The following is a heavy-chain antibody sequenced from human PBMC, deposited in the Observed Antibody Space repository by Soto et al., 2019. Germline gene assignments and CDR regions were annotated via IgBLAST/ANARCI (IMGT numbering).Heavy chain of an antibody. CDR1: GFTFSSYS. J-gene: IGHJ4*02. Sequence: EVQLVESGGGLVQPGGSLRLSCAASGFTFSSYSMNWVRQAPGKGLEWVSYISSSSNSIYYADSVKGRFTISRDKAKNPLHMQMNSLRAEDTAVYYFASPAECGTTSCLLWGQGTLVTVSP. CDR3: ASPAECGTTSCLL. V-gene: IGHV3-48*01. CDR2: ISSSSNSI. D-gene: IGHD2-2*01.